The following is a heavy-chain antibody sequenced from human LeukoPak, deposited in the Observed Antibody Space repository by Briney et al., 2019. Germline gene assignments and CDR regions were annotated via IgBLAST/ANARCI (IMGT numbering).Heavy chain of an antibody. D-gene: IGHD4-23*01. CDR3: VKDPGLRDTVGDSFDL. V-gene: IGHV3-30*02. J-gene: IGHJ3*01. Sequence: GGSLRLSCAASGFMFNNYGMLWVRQGPGKGLDWVAFIRYDGINKYYSDSVKGRFSISRDTSKNTLYLQMSSLRTDDTAVYYCVKDPGLRDTVGDSFDLWGQGTLVTVSS. CDR1: GFMFNNYG. CDR2: IRYDGINK.